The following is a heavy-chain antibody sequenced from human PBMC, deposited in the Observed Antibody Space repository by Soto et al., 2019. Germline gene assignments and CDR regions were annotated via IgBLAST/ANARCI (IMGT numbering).Heavy chain of an antibody. V-gene: IGHV1-69*01. J-gene: IGHJ5*02. CDR1: GGTFSSYA. D-gene: IGHD2-15*01. CDR2: IIPIFGTA. Sequence: QVQLVQSGAEVKRPGSSVKVSCKASGGTFSSYAISWVRQAPGQGLEWMGGIIPIFGTANYAQKFQGRVTITADESTSTAYMELSSLRSEDTAVYYCARERGGYCSGGSCYSGWFDPWGQGTLVTVSS. CDR3: ARERGGYCSGGSCYSGWFDP.